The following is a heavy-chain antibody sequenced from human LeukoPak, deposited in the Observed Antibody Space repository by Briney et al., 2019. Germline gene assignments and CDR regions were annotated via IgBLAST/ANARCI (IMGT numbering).Heavy chain of an antibody. CDR1: GGSISSYY. D-gene: IGHD6-19*01. CDR2: IYYSGST. Sequence: SETLSLTCTVSGGSISSYYWSWIRQPPGKGLEWIGYIYYSGSTNYNPSLKSRVTISVDTSKNQFSLKLSSVTAADTAVYYCARLTYSSGWYKGDAFDICGQGTMVTVSS. J-gene: IGHJ3*02. CDR3: ARLTYSSGWYKGDAFDI. V-gene: IGHV4-59*01.